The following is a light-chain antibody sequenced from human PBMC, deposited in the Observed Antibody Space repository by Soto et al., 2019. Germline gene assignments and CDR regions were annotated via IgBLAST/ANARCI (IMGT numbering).Light chain of an antibody. Sequence: DIQMTQSPSSVSASVGDRVTITCRASQGISSWLAWYQQKPGKAPKLLIYAASSLQSGVPSSFSGSGSETDFPLTISSLQPQDVAAFYCQQANSIPLTFVGGTKVEIK. CDR1: QGISSW. J-gene: IGKJ4*01. CDR2: AAS. CDR3: QQANSIPLT. V-gene: IGKV1-12*01.